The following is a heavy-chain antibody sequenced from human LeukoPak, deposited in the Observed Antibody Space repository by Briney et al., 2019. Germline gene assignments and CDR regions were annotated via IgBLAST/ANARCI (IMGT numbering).Heavy chain of an antibody. V-gene: IGHV3-9*01. D-gene: IGHD3-9*01. J-gene: IGHJ6*02. CDR3: AKDYDILTGPYGMDV. CDR2: ISWNSGSI. Sequence: PGRSLRLSCAASGFTFDGYAMHWVREAPGKGLQWVSCISWNSGSIGYADSVEGRFTISRDNAKNSLYLQMNSLRAEDTALYYCAKDYDILTGPYGMDVWGQGTTVTVSS. CDR1: GFTFDGYA.